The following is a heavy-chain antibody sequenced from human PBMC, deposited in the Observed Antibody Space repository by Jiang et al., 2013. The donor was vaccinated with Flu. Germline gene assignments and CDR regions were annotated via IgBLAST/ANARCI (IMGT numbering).Heavy chain of an antibody. Sequence: SQTLSLTCAISGDSVSSKSAAWNWIRQSPSRGLEWLGRTYFRSNWYYNYEVSVKSRITINPDTSKNQFSLQLNSVTPEDTAVYYCARDGGTGLDTLDIWGPGTRVTVSS. D-gene: IGHD3/OR15-3a*01. CDR1: GDSVSSKSAA. J-gene: IGHJ3*02. CDR3: ARDGGTGLDTLDI. V-gene: IGHV6-1*01. CDR2: TYFRSNWYY.